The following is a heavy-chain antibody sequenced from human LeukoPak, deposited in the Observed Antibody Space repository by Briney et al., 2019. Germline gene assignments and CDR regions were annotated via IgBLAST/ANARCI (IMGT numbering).Heavy chain of an antibody. CDR2: ISAYNGNT. CDR3: ARDARQQLAELDY. J-gene: IGHJ4*02. CDR1: GGTFSSYA. Sequence: ASVKVSCKASGGTFSSYAISWVRQAPGQGLEWMGWISAYNGNTNYAQKLQGRVTMTTDTSTSTAYMELRSLRSDDTAVYYCARDARQQLAELDYWGQGTLVTVSS. V-gene: IGHV1-18*01. D-gene: IGHD6-13*01.